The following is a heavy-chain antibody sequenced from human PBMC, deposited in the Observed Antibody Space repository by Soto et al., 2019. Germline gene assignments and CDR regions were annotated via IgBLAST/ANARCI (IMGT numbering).Heavy chain of an antibody. D-gene: IGHD6-6*01. V-gene: IGHV3-23*01. CDR1: GFPFSSYA. CDR2: ISGSGGST. CDR3: AKLLEPGIAARAYFDY. Sequence: PGGSLRLSCAASGFPFSSYAMSWVRQAPGKGLEWVSAISGSGGSTYYADSVKGRFTISRDNSKNTLYLQMNSLRAEDTAVYYCAKLLEPGIAARAYFDYWGQGTLVTVSS. J-gene: IGHJ4*02.